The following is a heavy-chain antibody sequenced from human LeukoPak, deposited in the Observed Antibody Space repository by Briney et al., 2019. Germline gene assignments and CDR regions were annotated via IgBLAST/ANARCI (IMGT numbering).Heavy chain of an antibody. CDR3: ARARRPEYCSSTSCYSYFDY. J-gene: IGHJ4*02. Sequence: SETLSLTCTVSGGSISSGGYYWSWIRQHPGKGLEWIGYIYYSGSTYYNPSLESRVTMSVDTSKNQFSLKLGSVTAADTAVYYCARARRPEYCSSTSCYSYFDYWGQGNLVTVSS. V-gene: IGHV4-31*03. CDR2: IYYSGST. D-gene: IGHD2-2*01. CDR1: GGSISSGGYY.